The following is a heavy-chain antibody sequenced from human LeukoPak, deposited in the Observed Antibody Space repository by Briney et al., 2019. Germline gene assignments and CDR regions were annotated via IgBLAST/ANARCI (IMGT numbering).Heavy chain of an antibody. D-gene: IGHD4-17*01. CDR1: GFTFSSSW. J-gene: IGHJ4*02. V-gene: IGHV3-7*01. Sequence: GGSLRLSCAASGFTFSSSWMGWARQAPGKGLEWVANIKEDGSWKHYAVSVQGRFTISRDNAKNSLYLQMNSLRDEDTAVYFCARVRRFGDYGDFDYWGQGTLVTVSS. CDR2: IKEDGSWK. CDR3: ARVRRFGDYGDFDY.